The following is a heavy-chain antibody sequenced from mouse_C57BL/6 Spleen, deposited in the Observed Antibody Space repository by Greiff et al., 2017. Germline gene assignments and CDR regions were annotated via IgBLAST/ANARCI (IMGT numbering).Heavy chain of an antibody. CDR2: ISSGSSTI. CDR1: GFTFSDYG. CDR3: ARESYYGSSYAMDY. V-gene: IGHV5-17*01. Sequence: EVQGVESGGGLVKPGGSLKLSCAASGFTFSDYGMHWVRQAPEKGLEWVAYISSGSSTIYYADTVKGRFTISRDNAKNTLVLQMTSLRSEETAMYYCARESYYGSSYAMDYWGQGTSVTVSS. J-gene: IGHJ4*01. D-gene: IGHD1-1*01.